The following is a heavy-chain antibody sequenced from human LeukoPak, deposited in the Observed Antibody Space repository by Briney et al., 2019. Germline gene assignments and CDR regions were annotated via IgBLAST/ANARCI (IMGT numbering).Heavy chain of an antibody. CDR2: IWYDGSNK. J-gene: IGHJ4*02. V-gene: IGHV3-33*01. Sequence: GRSLRLSCAASGFTFSSYGMHWVRQAPGKGLEWLAVIWYDGSNKYYADSVKGRFTISRDNSKNTLYLQMNSLRAEDTAVYYCARDWPDYWGQGTLVTVSS. CDR3: ARDWPDY. CDR1: GFTFSSYG.